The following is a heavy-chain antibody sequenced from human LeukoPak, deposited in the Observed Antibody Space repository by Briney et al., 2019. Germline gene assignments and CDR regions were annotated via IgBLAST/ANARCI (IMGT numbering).Heavy chain of an antibody. Sequence: SETLSLTCTVSGGSISSSSYYWGWIRQPPGKGLEWIGSIYYSGSTYYNPSLKSRVTISVGTSKNQFSLELSSVTAADTAVYYCARAYFLWGTHNWLDPWGQGTLVTVSS. CDR1: GGSISSSSYY. CDR3: ARAYFLWGTHNWLDP. J-gene: IGHJ5*02. D-gene: IGHD3-16*01. V-gene: IGHV4-39*07. CDR2: IYYSGST.